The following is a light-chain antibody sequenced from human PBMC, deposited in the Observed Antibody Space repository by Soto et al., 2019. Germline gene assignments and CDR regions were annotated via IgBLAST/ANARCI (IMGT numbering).Light chain of an antibody. CDR2: DAS. V-gene: IGKV3-11*01. J-gene: IGKJ4*01. CDR3: QHRINWPLT. CDR1: QNVSSF. Sequence: EIVLTQSPATLSLSPGERATLSCRASQNVSSFLAWYQQKRGQAPRLLIFDASNRATGIPGRFSGSASGTDFTLPINSLEPEDFAVYYCQHRINWPLTFGGGTKVEIK.